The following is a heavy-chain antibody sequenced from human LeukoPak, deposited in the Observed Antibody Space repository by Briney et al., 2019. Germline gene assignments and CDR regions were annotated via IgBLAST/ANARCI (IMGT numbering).Heavy chain of an antibody. J-gene: IGHJ5*02. D-gene: IGHD3-22*01. CDR1: GYTFTSYY. CDR2: INPSGGST. CDR3: ASNPQYSRTGNYYDSSGPMS. Sequence: ASVKVSCKASGYTFTSYYMHWVRQAPGQGLEWMGIINPSGGSTSYAQKFQGRVTMTRDTSTSTVYMELSSLRSEDTAVYYCASNPQYSRTGNYYDSSGPMSWGQGTLVTVSS. V-gene: IGHV1-46*01.